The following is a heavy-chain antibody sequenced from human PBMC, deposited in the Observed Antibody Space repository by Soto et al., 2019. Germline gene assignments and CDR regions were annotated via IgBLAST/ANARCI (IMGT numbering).Heavy chain of an antibody. CDR1: GFTVSSNY. CDR2: IYSGGST. Sequence: EVQLVETGGGLIQPGGSLRLSCAASGFTVSSNYMSWVRQAPGKGLEWVSVIYSGGSTYYADSVKGRFTISRDNSKNTLYLQMNSLRAEDTAVYYCARGPGVGATSYDAFDIWGQGTMVTVSS. V-gene: IGHV3-53*02. D-gene: IGHD1-26*01. J-gene: IGHJ3*02. CDR3: ARGPGVGATSYDAFDI.